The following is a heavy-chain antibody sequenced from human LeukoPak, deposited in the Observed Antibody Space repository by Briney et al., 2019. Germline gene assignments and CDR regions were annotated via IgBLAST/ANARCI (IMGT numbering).Heavy chain of an antibody. CDR3: ARVPLGYCSGGQRCQGYYFDY. CDR1: GGSISSGGYS. V-gene: IGHV4-30-2*01. D-gene: IGHD2-15*01. CDR2: IYHSGST. Sequence: SQTLSLTCAVSGGSISSGGYSWSWIRQPPGKGLEWIGYIYHSGSTYYNPSLKSRVTISVDRSKNQFSLKLSSVTAADTAVYYCARVPLGYCSGGQRCQGYYFDYWGQGTVVTVSS. J-gene: IGHJ4*02.